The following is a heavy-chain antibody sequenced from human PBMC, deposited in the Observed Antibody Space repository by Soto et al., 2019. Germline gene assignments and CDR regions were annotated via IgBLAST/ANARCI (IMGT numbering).Heavy chain of an antibody. Sequence: EDGKNPCSGSGDILTTCLNSWLRPMPGKGLEWMGRIDPSDSYTNYSPSFQGHVTIPADKSISTAYLQWSSLKASDTAMYYSARHYPRLVSGYSRPHYATDVWGQGTSVTVSS. V-gene: IGHV5-10-1*01. CDR1: GDILTTCL. CDR2: IDPSDSYT. J-gene: IGHJ6*02. CDR3: ARHYPRLVSGYSRPHYATDV. D-gene: IGHD3-22*01.